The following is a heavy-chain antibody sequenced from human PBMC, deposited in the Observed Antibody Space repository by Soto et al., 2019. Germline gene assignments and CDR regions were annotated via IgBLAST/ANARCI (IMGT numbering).Heavy chain of an antibody. CDR1: GXTVSSYP. CDR2: ISYEGRNK. Sequence: GSLRLASAASGXTVSSYPNHRVRQAPGKGLEWVAFISYEGRNKYYADSVNCRFTISKDNSNNTLYMQINSLRAEATAVYYCATVPGDCSSTSCYTKPSDYWGQGTLATVS. D-gene: IGHD2-2*02. V-gene: IGHV3-30*04. CDR3: ATVPGDCSSTSCYTKPSDY. J-gene: IGHJ4*02.